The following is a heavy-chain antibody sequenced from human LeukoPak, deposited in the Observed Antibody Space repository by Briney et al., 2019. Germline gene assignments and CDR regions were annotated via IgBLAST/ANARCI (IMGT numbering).Heavy chain of an antibody. Sequence: GGSLRLSCAASGFTFSDYSMNWVRQAPGKGLEWVSAISGSGGSTYYADSVKGRFTISRDNSKNTLFLQMNSLRAEDTAVYYCAQHDYGDQLDYWGQGTLVTVFS. CDR3: AQHDYGDQLDY. D-gene: IGHD4-17*01. CDR1: GFTFSDYS. V-gene: IGHV3-23*01. J-gene: IGHJ4*02. CDR2: ISGSGGST.